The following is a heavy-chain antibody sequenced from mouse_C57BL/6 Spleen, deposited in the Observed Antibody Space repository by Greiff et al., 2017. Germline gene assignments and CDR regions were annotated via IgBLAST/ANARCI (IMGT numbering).Heavy chain of an antibody. CDR2: ISDGGSYT. CDR1: GFTFSSYA. J-gene: IGHJ2*01. V-gene: IGHV5-4*01. Sequence: EVQRVESGGGLVKPGGSLKLSCAASGFTFSSYAMSWVRQTPGKRLEWVATISDGGSYTYYPDNVKGRFTISRDNAKNNLYLQMSHLKSEDTAMYYCARDPYAGFDYWGQGTTLTVSS. CDR3: ARDPYAGFDY. D-gene: IGHD6-5*01.